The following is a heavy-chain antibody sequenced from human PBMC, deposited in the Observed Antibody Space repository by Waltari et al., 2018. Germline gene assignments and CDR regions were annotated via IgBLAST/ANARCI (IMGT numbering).Heavy chain of an antibody. CDR2: IYYSGST. D-gene: IGHD3-10*01. V-gene: IGHV4-59*11. CDR3: ARGRENYYGSGRLYGMDV. CDR1: GGSISSHY. J-gene: IGHJ6*02. Sequence: QVQLQESGPGLVKPSETLSLTCTVSGGSISSHYWSWIRQPPGRGLEWVGYIYYSGSTNDNPSRKSRVTISVDTSKNQFSRELSSVTAADTAVYDCARGRENYYGSGRLYGMDVWGQGTTVTVSS.